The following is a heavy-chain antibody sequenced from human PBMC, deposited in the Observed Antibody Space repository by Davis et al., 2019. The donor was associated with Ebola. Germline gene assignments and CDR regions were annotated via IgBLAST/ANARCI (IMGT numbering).Heavy chain of an antibody. V-gene: IGHV4-34*01. CDR1: GGSFSGYY. Sequence: PSETLSLTCAVYGGSFSGYYWSWIRQPPGKGLEWIGEINHSGSTNYNPSLKSRVTISVDTSKNQFSLKLSSVTAADTAVYYCARRGSSWSFFDYWGQGTLVTVSS. J-gene: IGHJ4*02. D-gene: IGHD6-13*01. CDR3: ARRGSSWSFFDY. CDR2: INHSGST.